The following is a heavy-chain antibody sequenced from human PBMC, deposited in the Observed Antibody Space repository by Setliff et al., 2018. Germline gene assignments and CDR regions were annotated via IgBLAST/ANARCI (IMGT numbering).Heavy chain of an antibody. D-gene: IGHD3-10*01. CDR1: GGSFSDYY. Sequence: SETLSLTCTVYGGSFSDYYLRWVRQPPGKGLEWIGEINHSGSTNYIPSLKSRLTISVDTSKNQFSLKLNSVTAADTALYFCARSLWGRYMAESSDYCDYWGQGSLVTVAS. J-gene: IGHJ4*02. V-gene: IGHV4-34*01. CDR2: INHSGST. CDR3: ARSLWGRYMAESSDYCDY.